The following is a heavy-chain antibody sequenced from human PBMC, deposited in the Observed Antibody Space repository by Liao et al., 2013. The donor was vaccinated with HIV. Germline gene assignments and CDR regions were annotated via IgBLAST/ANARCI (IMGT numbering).Heavy chain of an antibody. CDR3: ATLTDDIVVVPPAKYFQH. J-gene: IGHJ1*01. D-gene: IGHD2-2*01. Sequence: QVQLQESGPGLVKPSETLSLTCTVSGGSISSYYWSWIRQPAGKGLEWIGRIYISGSTNQNPSLKSRVIMSVDTSKNQFSLKLSSVTAADTAVYYCATLTDDIVVVPPAKYFQHWGQGTLVTVSS. V-gene: IGHV4-4*07. CDR1: GGSISSYY. CDR2: IYISGST.